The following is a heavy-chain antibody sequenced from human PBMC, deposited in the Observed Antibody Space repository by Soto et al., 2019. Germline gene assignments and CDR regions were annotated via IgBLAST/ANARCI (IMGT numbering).Heavy chain of an antibody. CDR2: ISGSGGST. V-gene: IGHV3-23*01. CDR3: AKETYDYIWGSYLFDY. D-gene: IGHD3-16*02. Sequence: PGGSLRLSCAASGFTFTGFAMSWVRQAPGKGLEWVSAISGSGGSTYYADSVKGRFTISRDNSKNTLYLQMTSLRAEDTAVYYCAKETYDYIWGSYLFDYWGQGTPVTVS. CDR1: GFTFTGFA. J-gene: IGHJ4*02.